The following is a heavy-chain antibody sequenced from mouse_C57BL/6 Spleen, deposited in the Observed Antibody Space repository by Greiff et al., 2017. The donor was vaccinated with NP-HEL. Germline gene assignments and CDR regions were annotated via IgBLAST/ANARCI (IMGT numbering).Heavy chain of an antibody. V-gene: IGHV1-64*01. J-gene: IGHJ2*01. CDR1: GYTFTSYW. CDR3: ARRGGIYYDYVDYFDY. CDR2: IHPNSGST. Sequence: VQLQQPGAELVKPGASVKLSCKASGYTFTSYWMHWVKQRPGQGLEWIGMIHPNSGSTNYNEKFKSKATLTVDKSSSTAYMQLSSLTSEDSAVYYCARRGGIYYDYVDYFDYWGQGTTLTVSS. D-gene: IGHD2-4*01.